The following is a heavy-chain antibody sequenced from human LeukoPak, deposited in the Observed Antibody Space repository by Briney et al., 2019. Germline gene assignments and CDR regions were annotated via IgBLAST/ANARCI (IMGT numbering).Heavy chain of an antibody. D-gene: IGHD3-10*01. J-gene: IGHJ4*02. Sequence: ASVKVFCKASGYTFTGYYMHWVRQAPGQGVEWMGWINPNSGGTNYAQKFQGRVTMTRDTSISTAYMELSRLRSDDTAVYYCARDQIPYGSGSYYFDYWGQGTLVTVSS. CDR3: ARDQIPYGSGSYYFDY. CDR1: GYTFTGYY. V-gene: IGHV1-2*02. CDR2: INPNSGGT.